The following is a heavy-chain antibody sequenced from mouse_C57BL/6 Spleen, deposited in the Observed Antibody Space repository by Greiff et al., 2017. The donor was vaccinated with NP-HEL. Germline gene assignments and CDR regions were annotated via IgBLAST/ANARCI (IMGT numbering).Heavy chain of an antibody. CDR2: IYPGDGDT. CDR1: GYAFSSSW. Sequence: QVQLKQSGPELVKPGASVKISCKASGYAFSSSWMNWVKQRPGKGLEWIGRIYPGDGDTNYNGKFKGKATLTADKSSSTAYMQLSSLTSEDSAVYFCAREGGYGNYGFAYWGQGTLVTVSA. D-gene: IGHD2-1*01. V-gene: IGHV1-82*01. CDR3: AREGGYGNYGFAY. J-gene: IGHJ3*01.